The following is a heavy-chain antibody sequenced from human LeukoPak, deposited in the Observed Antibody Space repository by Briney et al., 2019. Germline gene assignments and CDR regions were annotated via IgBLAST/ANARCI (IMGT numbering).Heavy chain of an antibody. V-gene: IGHV1-46*01. CDR3: ARSRTTGTTSD. Sequence: ASVKVSCKASGYTFTSYCMHWVRQAPGQGLEWMGIINPSGGSTSYAQKFQGRVTMTRDMSTSTVYMELSSLRSEDTAVYYCARSRTTGTTSDWGQGTLVTVSS. J-gene: IGHJ4*02. D-gene: IGHD1-1*01. CDR2: INPSGGST. CDR1: GYTFTSYC.